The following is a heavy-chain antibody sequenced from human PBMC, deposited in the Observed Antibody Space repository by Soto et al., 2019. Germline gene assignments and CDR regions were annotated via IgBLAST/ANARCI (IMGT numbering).Heavy chain of an antibody. V-gene: IGHV1-2*04. CDR1: GNSFTDYH. D-gene: IGHD2-8*01. CDR2: INPKSGGT. CDR3: ARGDSTDCSIFVGSFFYNDVLDV. J-gene: IGHJ6*02. Sequence: SSVKVSCKASGNSFTDYHIHWVRQAPGQGLEWLGRINPKSGGTSTAQKFQGWVTMTTDTSISTASMELTRLTSDDTAIYYCARGDSTDCSIFVGSFFYNDVLDVCGQGTTVTGSS.